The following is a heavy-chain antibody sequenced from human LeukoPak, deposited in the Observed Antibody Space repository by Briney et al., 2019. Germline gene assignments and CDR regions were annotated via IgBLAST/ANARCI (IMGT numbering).Heavy chain of an antibody. Sequence: ASVKVSCRASGGTFSSYAISWVRQAPGQGLEWMGGLIPIFGTANYAQKFQGRVTITADEPTSTAYMELSSLRSEDTAVYYCARDQQEFRQTLDAFDIWGQGTMVTVSS. CDR1: GGTFSSYA. D-gene: IGHD6-13*01. CDR3: ARDQQEFRQTLDAFDI. CDR2: LIPIFGTA. V-gene: IGHV1-69*13. J-gene: IGHJ3*02.